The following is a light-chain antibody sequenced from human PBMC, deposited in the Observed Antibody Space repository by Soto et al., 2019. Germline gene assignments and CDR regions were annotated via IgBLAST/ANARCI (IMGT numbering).Light chain of an antibody. CDR3: QQRSNWPRT. Sequence: IQMPQSRSSLSGSVVDRCTIPCRASQGINHYLAWFQQKPGKVPKLLIYATSTLQSGVPSRFSGSGFGTDFTLTISSLEPEDFAVYYCQQRSNWPRTFGQGTKVDI. CDR1: QGINHY. CDR2: ATS. J-gene: IGKJ1*01. V-gene: IGKV1-27*01.